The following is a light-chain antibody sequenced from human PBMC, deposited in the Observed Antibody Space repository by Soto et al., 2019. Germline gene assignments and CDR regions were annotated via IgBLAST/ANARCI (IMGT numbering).Light chain of an antibody. CDR3: MSYAGGNRFV. CDR1: INDVGGYNY. Sequence: SVLTQPPSASGSPGQSVTISCAGPINDVGGYNYVSWYQQHPGKVPQLMIYQVTKRPSGVPDRFSASKSDTTASLTISGLQAEDEGDYYCMSYAGGNRFVFGTGTKVSVL. V-gene: IGLV2-8*01. J-gene: IGLJ1*01. CDR2: QVT.